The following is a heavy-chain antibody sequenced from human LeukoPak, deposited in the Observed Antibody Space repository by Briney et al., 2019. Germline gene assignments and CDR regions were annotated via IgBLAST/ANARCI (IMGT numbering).Heavy chain of an antibody. CDR2: IKQDGSEK. Sequence: GGSLRLSCVTSGFTFSSSWMSWVRQAPGKGLEWVANIKQDGSEKSYVESVRGRFTISRDNAKNSLYLQLNSLRAEDTALYYCARDNPPDYWGQGTLVTVSS. CDR3: ARDNPPDY. J-gene: IGHJ4*02. V-gene: IGHV3-7*03. CDR1: GFTFSSSW.